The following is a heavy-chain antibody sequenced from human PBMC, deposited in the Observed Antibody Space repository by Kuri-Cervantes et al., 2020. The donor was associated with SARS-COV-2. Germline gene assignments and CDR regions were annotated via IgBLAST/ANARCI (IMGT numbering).Heavy chain of an antibody. CDR1: GDCFTGYW. D-gene: IGHD2-2*01. V-gene: IGHV5-51*01. CDR3: ARRVVVVPAAIAGWFDP. J-gene: IGHJ5*02. CDR2: IYPYDSDT. Sequence: GGSLRLSCQASGDCFTGYWIGWVRQMPGKALEWMGRIYPYDSDTRYSPSFQGQVTISADNSISTAYLQWSSLKASDTAMYYCARRVVVVPAAIAGWFDPWGQGTLVTVSS.